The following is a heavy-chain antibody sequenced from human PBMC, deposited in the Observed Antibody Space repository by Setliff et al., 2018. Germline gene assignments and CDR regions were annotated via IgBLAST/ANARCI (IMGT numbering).Heavy chain of an antibody. D-gene: IGHD1-1*01. CDR3: TKDSNGEFADY. CDR2: IFGSGANT. CDR1: GFTLSDYW. V-gene: IGHV3-23*01. J-gene: IGHJ4*02. Sequence: AGGSLRLSCAASGFTLSDYWMAWVRQAPGKGLEWVATIFGSGANTYYADSVKGRFTISRDNSKNILYSQMNSLRADDTAEYYCTKDSNGEFADYWGQGTLVTVSS.